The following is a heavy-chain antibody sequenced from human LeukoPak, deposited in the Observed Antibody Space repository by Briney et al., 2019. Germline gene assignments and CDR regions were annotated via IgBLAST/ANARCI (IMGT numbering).Heavy chain of an antibody. CDR2: INPNSGGT. D-gene: IGHD3-9*01. CDR1: GYTFTGYY. CDR3: ARVPRRGYDILTGRWFDP. Sequence: GASVKVSCKSSGYTFTGYYMHWVRQAPGQGLELMGWINPNSGGTNYAQKFQGRVTMTRDTSISTAYMELSRLRSDDTAVYYCARVPRRGYDILTGRWFDPWGQGTLVTVSS. V-gene: IGHV1-2*02. J-gene: IGHJ5*02.